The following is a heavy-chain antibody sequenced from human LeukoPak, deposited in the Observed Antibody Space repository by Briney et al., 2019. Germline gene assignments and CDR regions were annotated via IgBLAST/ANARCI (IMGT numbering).Heavy chain of an antibody. CDR1: GYTFTGYY. CDR3: ARDHGNAAPWVGAFDI. V-gene: IGHV1-2*02. J-gene: IGHJ3*02. CDR2: IKPYNDAT. D-gene: IGHD6-6*01. Sequence: ASVKVSCKASGYTFTGYYIHWVPQAPGQGLEWVVWIKPYNDATDFAQKFRGSVTMTRDTSISTAYMQLSRLTSDDTAMYYCARDHGNAAPWVGAFDIWGQGTMVTVSS.